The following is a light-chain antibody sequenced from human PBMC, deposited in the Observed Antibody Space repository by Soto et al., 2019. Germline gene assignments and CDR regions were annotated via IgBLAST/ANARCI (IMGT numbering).Light chain of an antibody. J-gene: IGKJ5*01. CDR2: GAT. CDR1: ESVGDY. V-gene: IGKV3-20*01. Sequence: EIVLTQSPGALSLSPGERATLSCWASESVGDYLAWYQQKPGQAPRILIYGATKRTSGTPDRFSGTGSETAFTLAISRLEPGDFAVYYCQQYVTSPAITFGQGTRLEIK. CDR3: QQYVTSPAIT.